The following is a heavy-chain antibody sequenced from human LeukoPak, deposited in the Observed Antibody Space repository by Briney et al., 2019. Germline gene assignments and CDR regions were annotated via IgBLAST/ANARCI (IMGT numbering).Heavy chain of an antibody. CDR1: GSTFTNYG. CDR3: ARSGVGYFDVNTGYYPLDY. D-gene: IGHD3-22*01. Sequence: ASVKVSCKASGSTFTNYGISWVRQAAGQGREWLGWISAYTGNTNYAQNFQGRVTMPTDTSTSTAFMELRSLRSDDTAVYYCARSGVGYFDVNTGYYPLDYCGQGTLVTVSS. CDR2: ISAYTGNT. J-gene: IGHJ4*02. V-gene: IGHV1-18*01.